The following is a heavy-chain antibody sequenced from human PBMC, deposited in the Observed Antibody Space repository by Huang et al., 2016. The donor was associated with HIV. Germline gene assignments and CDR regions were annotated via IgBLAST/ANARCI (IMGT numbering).Heavy chain of an antibody. V-gene: IGHV4-39*01. D-gene: IGHD3-22*01. J-gene: IGHJ4*02. Sequence: QLQLQESGPGLVKPSDTLSLNCTISGGSIKSRNYYWGWVRQAPGKGLEWIGDIYYSGSLYYNPSLRTRVSLSVDTSKNQVTLKVNAVIAANTAVYYCARRQGSGYYFYFDYWGRGIPVTVSA. CDR2: IYYSGSL. CDR3: ARRQGSGYYFYFDY. CDR1: GGSIKSRNYY.